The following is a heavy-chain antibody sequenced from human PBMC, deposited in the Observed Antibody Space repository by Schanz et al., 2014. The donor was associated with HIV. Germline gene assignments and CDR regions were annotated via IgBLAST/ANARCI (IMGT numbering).Heavy chain of an antibody. CDR2: IKGDGTEK. Sequence: EVHLVESGGGMVQPGGSLTLSCAASGFTFSDCWMAWVRQAPGKGLEWVANIKGDGTEKNLVDSVKGRFTISRDNGKNSLFLQMNDLKVEDTGVYYCAREASHYDFWYGYFTLPLNYWGQGTRVIDSS. D-gene: IGHD3-3*01. CDR3: AREASHYDFWYGYFTLPLNY. J-gene: IGHJ4*02. CDR1: GFTFSDCW. V-gene: IGHV3-7*01.